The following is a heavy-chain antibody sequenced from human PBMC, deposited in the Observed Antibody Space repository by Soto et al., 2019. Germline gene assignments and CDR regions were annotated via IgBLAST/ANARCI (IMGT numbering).Heavy chain of an antibody. CDR3: ARGVGSGIYYNQYNWFDP. V-gene: IGHV1-18*01. D-gene: IGHD3-10*01. J-gene: IGHJ5*02. CDR1: GYTFTTYG. Sequence: ASVKVSCTASGYTFTTYGISWVRQAPGQGLEWMGWINVYNGNTKYAQKLQGRVTMTTDTSTSTAYMELRSLISDDTAVYYCARGVGSGIYYNQYNWFDPWGQGTLVTVSS. CDR2: INVYNGNT.